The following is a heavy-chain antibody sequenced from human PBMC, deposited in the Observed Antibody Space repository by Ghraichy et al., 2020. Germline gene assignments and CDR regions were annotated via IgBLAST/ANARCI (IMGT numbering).Heavy chain of an antibody. CDR1: GASISHYY. CDR3: ARARVIVPRQNPYYFDY. CDR2: SGSP. V-gene: IGHV4-59*01. D-gene: IGHD5-12*01. J-gene: IGHJ4*02. Sequence: SQTISLTCTVSGASISHYYWNWIRQPPGKRLEWIGFSGSPHYNPSLKSRVIISVDTSKNQFSLRLTSVTAADTAVYYCARARVIVPRQNPYYFDYWGQGTMVTVSS.